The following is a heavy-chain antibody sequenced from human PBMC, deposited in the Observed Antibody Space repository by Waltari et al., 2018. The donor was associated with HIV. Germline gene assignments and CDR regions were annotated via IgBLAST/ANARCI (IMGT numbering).Heavy chain of an antibody. CDR2: IWYDGSNK. D-gene: IGHD6-25*01. Sequence: QVQLVESGGGVVQPGRSLRLSCAASGFTFSGFGMHWVRQTLGKGLERMAVIWYDGSNKLYSDSGKGRFTVSRDNSKNTLYLQMNSLRVDDTAIYYCAREKGSSSGNYYGMDAWGQGTTVTVSS. CDR3: AREKGSSSGNYYGMDA. CDR1: GFTFSGFG. J-gene: IGHJ6*02. V-gene: IGHV3-33*01.